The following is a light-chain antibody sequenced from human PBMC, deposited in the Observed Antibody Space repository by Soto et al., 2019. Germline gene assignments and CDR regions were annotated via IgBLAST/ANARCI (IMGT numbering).Light chain of an antibody. CDR2: ENN. CDR3: QSYDDTNHWV. V-gene: IGLV6-57*01. J-gene: IGLJ3*02. Sequence: NFMLTQPHSVSGSPGKTVTISCTRSSGRIASNYVQWYQQRPGSSPTTVICENNQRPSGVPDRFSGSIDSSSNSASLTISGLATEDEADYYCQSYDDTNHWVFGGGTKLTVL. CDR1: SGRIASNY.